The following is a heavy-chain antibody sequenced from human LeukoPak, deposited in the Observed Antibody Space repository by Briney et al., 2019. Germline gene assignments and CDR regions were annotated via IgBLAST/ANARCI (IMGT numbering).Heavy chain of an antibody. CDR2: IIPIFVTA. V-gene: IGHV1-69*13. Sequence: GASVKVSCKASGGTFRSYALSWVRQAPGQGLEWMGGIIPIFVTANYAQKFQGRVTITADESTSTAYMELSSLRSEDTAVYYCARDTRWFGESDYYYYGMDVWGKGTTVTVSS. J-gene: IGHJ6*04. CDR3: ARDTRWFGESDYYYYGMDV. CDR1: GGTFRSYA. D-gene: IGHD3-10*01.